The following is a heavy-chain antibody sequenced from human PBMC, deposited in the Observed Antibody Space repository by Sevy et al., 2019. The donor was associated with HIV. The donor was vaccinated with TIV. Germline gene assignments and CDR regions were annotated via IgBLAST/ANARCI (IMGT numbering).Heavy chain of an antibody. CDR1: GFTFNSYE. Sequence: GGSLRLSCAASGFTFNSYEMNWVRQAPGKGLEWVTYITSSGSTTYYADSVKGRFTISRDNAKNSLYLQLSSLRVEDTALYYCAGEGTYSFGQDALDIWGQGTMVTVSS. D-gene: IGHD3-3*01. J-gene: IGHJ3*02. CDR3: AGEGTYSFGQDALDI. V-gene: IGHV3-48*03. CDR2: ITSSGSTT.